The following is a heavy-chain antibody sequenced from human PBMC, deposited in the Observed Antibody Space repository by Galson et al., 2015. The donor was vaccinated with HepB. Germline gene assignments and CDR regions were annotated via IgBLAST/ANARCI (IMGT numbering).Heavy chain of an antibody. V-gene: IGHV3-33*01. CDR1: GFTFSNFV. D-gene: IGHD3-10*01. Sequence: LRLSCATSGFTFSNFVMHWARQAPGKGLEWVAIISFDEITKSYGDSVKGRFTISRDNSKNTLYLQMRSLRAEDTAVYFCARGVGFYYGLDVWGQGTTVTVSS. CDR3: ARGVGFYYGLDV. J-gene: IGHJ6*02. CDR2: ISFDEITK.